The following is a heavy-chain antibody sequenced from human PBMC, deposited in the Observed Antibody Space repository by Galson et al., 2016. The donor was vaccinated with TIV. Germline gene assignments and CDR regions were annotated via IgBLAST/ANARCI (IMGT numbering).Heavy chain of an antibody. Sequence: CAISGDSVSSNSAAWNWLRQPPSRGLEWLGRTFYRSKWYNDYAPSVKSRTTINPDTSKNQFSLQLNSVTPEDTAVYYCARATPSVFGIIMTLDSWGQGTLVTVSS. J-gene: IGHJ4*02. CDR1: GDSVSSNSAA. V-gene: IGHV6-1*01. CDR2: TFYRSKWYN. CDR3: ARATPSVFGIIMTLDS. D-gene: IGHD3-16*01.